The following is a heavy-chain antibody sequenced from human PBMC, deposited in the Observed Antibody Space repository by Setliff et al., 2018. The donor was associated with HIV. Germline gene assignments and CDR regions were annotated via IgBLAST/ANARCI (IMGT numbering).Heavy chain of an antibody. J-gene: IGHJ5*02. Sequence: GASVKVSCKASGGTFSSYAISWVRQAPGQGLEWMGGIIPIFGTANYAQKFQGRVTITADESTSTAYMELSSLRSEDTAVYYCARLGAGGSGWYSGWFDPWGQGTLVTVSS. CDR3: ARLGAGGSGWYSGWFDP. CDR1: GGTFSSYA. V-gene: IGHV1-69*13. CDR2: IIPIFGTA. D-gene: IGHD6-19*01.